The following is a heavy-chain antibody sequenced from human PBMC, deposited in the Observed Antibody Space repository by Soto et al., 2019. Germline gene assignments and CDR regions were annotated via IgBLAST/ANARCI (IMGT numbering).Heavy chain of an antibody. D-gene: IGHD6-19*01. CDR2: ISTSGTT. CDR3: AREAGPDRWFDP. J-gene: IGHJ5*02. Sequence: SETLALTFTVSGGSISTYFWTWIRQPAGKGLDWIGRISTSGTTNYNPSLKSRVTMSVDTSKNHFSLNLTSVTAADTAVYYCAREAGPDRWFDPWGQGTLVTVSS. V-gene: IGHV4-4*07. CDR1: GGSISTYF.